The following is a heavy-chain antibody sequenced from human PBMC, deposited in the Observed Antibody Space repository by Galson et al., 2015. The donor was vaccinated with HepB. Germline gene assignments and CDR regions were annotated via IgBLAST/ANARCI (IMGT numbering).Heavy chain of an antibody. CDR2: IKQDGSEK. J-gene: IGHJ4*02. CDR1: GFAFSSYW. V-gene: IGHV3-7*01. Sequence: LRLSCAASGFAFSSYWMSWVRQAPGKGLEWVANIKQDGSEKYYVDSVKGRFTISRDNAKNSLYLQMNSLRAEDTAVYYCAREGGYSGYGVFDYWGQGTLVTVSS. D-gene: IGHD5-12*01. CDR3: AREGGYSGYGVFDY.